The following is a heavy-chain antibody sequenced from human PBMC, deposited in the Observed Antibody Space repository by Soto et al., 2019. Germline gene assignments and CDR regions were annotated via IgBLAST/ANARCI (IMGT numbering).Heavy chain of an antibody. CDR2: IIPIFGTA. CDR1: GGTFSSYA. CDR3: ARAAPPVAARPGYYFDY. Sequence: QVQLVQSGAEVKKPGSSVKVSCKASGGTFSSYAISWVRQAPGQGLEWMGGIIPIFGTANYAQKFQGRVTITADESTSPAYMELSSLRSEDTAVYYCARAAPPVAARPGYYFDYWGQGTLVTVSS. J-gene: IGHJ4*02. V-gene: IGHV1-69*01. D-gene: IGHD6-6*01.